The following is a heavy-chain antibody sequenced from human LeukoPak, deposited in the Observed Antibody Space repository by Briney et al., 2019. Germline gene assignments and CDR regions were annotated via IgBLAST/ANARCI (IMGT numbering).Heavy chain of an antibody. V-gene: IGHV3-66*01. CDR1: GFTVSSNY. Sequence: GGSLRLSCAASGFTVSSNYMSWVRQAPGKGLEWVSVIYSGGSTYYAGSVKGRFTISRESAKNSLYLQMNSLRAGDTAVYYCARVPIDDSSGYYGAFDIWGQGTMVTVSS. J-gene: IGHJ3*02. D-gene: IGHD3-22*01. CDR2: IYSGGST. CDR3: ARVPIDDSSGYYGAFDI.